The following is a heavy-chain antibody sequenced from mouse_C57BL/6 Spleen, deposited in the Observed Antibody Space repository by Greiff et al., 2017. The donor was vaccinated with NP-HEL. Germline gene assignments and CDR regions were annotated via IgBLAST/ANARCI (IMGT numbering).Heavy chain of an antibody. V-gene: IGHV5-4*01. CDR1: GFTFSSYA. D-gene: IGHD1-1*01. CDR3: ARDPSTVVATDWYCDV. Sequence: EVQLVESGGGLVKPGGSLKLSCAASGFTFSSYAMSWVRQTPEKRLEWVATISDGGSYTYYPDNVKGRFTISRDNAKNNLYLQMSHLKSEDTAMYYCARDPSTVVATDWYCDVWGTGTTVTVSS. CDR2: ISDGGSYT. J-gene: IGHJ1*03.